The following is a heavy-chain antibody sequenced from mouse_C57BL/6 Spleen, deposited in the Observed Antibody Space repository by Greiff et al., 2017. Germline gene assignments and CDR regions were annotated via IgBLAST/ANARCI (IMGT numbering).Heavy chain of an antibody. Sequence: VMLVESGAELVKPGASVKISCKASGYAFSSYWMNWVKQRPGKGLEWIGQIYPGDGDTNYNGKFKGKATLTADKSSSTAYMQLSSLTSEDSAVYFCARTGSPWYFDVWGTGTTVTVSS. J-gene: IGHJ1*03. CDR2: IYPGDGDT. CDR3: ARTGSPWYFDV. CDR1: GYAFSSYW. D-gene: IGHD1-1*01. V-gene: IGHV1-80*01.